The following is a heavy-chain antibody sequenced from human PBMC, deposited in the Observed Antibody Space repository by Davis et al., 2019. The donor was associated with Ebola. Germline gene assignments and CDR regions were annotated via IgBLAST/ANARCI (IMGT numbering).Heavy chain of an antibody. CDR1: GGSLRGHY. D-gene: IGHD5-18*01. CDR3: ARGRRYSYGPPRY. Sequence: MPSETLSLTCAVYGGSLRGHYWSWFRQPPGKGLEWIGEINHSGTTNYDPSLKSRVTMSMDTSKNQFSLKLSSVTAADTAVYYCARGRRYSYGPPRYWGQGTLVTVSS. CDR2: INHSGTT. V-gene: IGHV4-34*01. J-gene: IGHJ4*02.